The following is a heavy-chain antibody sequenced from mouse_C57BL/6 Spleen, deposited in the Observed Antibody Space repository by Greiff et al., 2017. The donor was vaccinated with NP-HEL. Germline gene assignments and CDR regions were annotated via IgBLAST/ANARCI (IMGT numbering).Heavy chain of an antibody. J-gene: IGHJ2*01. V-gene: IGHV2-2*01. CDR3: ARNHDLDD. D-gene: IGHD2-3*01. Sequence: VQLVESGPGLVQPSQSLSITCTVSGFSLTSYGVHWVRQSPGKGLEWLGVIWSGGSTDYNAAFISSLSISKDNSKSQVFFKMNSLQADDTAIYYCARNHDLDDWGQGTTLTVSS. CDR1: GFSLTSYG. CDR2: IWSGGST.